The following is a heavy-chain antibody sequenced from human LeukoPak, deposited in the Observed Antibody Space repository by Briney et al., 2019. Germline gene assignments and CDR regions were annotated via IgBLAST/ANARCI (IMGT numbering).Heavy chain of an antibody. J-gene: IGHJ4*02. V-gene: IGHV4-61*02. CDR1: GGSISSSSYY. CDR2: IYTSGST. CDR3: ARDPNLYGSGAFDY. Sequence: SETLSLTCTVSGGSISSSSYYWSWIRQPAGKGLEWIGRIYTSGSTYYNPSLKSRVTISVDTSKNQCSLKLSSVTAADTAVYYCARDPNLYGSGAFDYWGQGTLVIVSS. D-gene: IGHD3-10*01.